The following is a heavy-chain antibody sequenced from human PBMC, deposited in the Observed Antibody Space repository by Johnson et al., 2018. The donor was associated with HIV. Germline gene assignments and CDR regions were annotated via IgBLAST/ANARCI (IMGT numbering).Heavy chain of an antibody. D-gene: IGHD5-12*01. Sequence: HVQLVESGGGVVQPGGSLRLSCAASGFTFSSYGMHWVRQAPGKGLEWVAFIRDDGSNEDYADSVKGRFTISRDNSKNTLYLQMNSLRAEDTAVYYCARDNIVATADDAFDVWGQGTMVTVSS. CDR1: GFTFSSYG. CDR2: IRDDGSNE. V-gene: IGHV3-30*02. CDR3: ARDNIVATADDAFDV. J-gene: IGHJ3*01.